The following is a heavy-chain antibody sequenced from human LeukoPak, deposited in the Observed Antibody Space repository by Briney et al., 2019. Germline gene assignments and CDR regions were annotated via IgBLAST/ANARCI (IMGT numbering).Heavy chain of an antibody. Sequence: ASVKVSCKSSGYTFNSYDINWGRQATGQRHEWMGWMNPNSGNTGYAQKFQGRVTMTRNTSISTAYMELSSLRSEDTAVYYCARMEIVATLKFYYYYGMDVWGQGTTVTVSS. CDR3: ARMEIVATLKFYYYYGMDV. CDR2: MNPNSGNT. CDR1: GYTFNSYD. J-gene: IGHJ6*02. D-gene: IGHD5-12*01. V-gene: IGHV1-8*01.